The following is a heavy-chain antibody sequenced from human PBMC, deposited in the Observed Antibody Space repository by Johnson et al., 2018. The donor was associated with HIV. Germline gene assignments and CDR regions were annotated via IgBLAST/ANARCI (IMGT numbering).Heavy chain of an antibody. CDR1: GFTVMSNY. V-gene: IGHV3-48*04. CDR2: ISRSGSTI. D-gene: IGHD6-6*01. J-gene: IGHJ3*02. Sequence: VQLVESGGGLVQPGGSLRLSCAASGFTVMSNYMTWVRQAPGKGLEWVSYISRSGSTIYYADSVTGRFTISRDNAKNSLYLQMNSLRAEDTAMYYCATSGLTLGSSSSHAFDIWGQGTKVTVSS. CDR3: ATSGLTLGSSSSHAFDI.